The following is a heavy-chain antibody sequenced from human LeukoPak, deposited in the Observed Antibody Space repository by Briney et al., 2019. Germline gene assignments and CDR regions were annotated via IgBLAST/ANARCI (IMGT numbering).Heavy chain of an antibody. CDR1: GYTFPGYG. Sequence: ASVKVSCKASGYTFPGYGITWVRQAPGQGLEWMGWISAYSGDTNYAQKLQGRVTMTTDTSTSTAYMKLRSLRSDDTAVYYCARSIVVVVAATPVESLDYWGQGTLVTVSS. D-gene: IGHD2-15*01. CDR2: ISAYSGDT. J-gene: IGHJ4*02. CDR3: ARSIVVVVAATPVESLDY. V-gene: IGHV1-18*01.